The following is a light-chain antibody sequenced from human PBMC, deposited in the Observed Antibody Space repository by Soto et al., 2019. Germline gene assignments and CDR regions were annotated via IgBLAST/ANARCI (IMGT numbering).Light chain of an antibody. CDR2: ATS. CDR1: QTISSIY. Sequence: EIVLTQSPGTLSLSPGERATLTCRTSQTISSIYLAWYQQKHGQAPRLLISATSTSAIGIPDRFSGSGSGTEFTLTIIRLEPEDFAVYYCQVYGSSPRLIFGPGTKLNIK. V-gene: IGKV3-20*01. J-gene: IGKJ3*01. CDR3: QVYGSSPRLI.